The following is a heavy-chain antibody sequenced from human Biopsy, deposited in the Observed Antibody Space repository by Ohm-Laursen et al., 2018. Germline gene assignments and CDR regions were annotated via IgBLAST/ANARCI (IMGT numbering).Heavy chain of an antibody. D-gene: IGHD3-3*01. CDR3: VRASIFGVATSGFYYYGMDV. CDR1: GFTDINND. Sequence: GSLRLSCAASGFTDINNDISWVRQAPGKGLEWASFISSSGVQYHADSVKGRFTISRDNSKNTLYLQMNSLRAEDTAVYYCVRASIFGVATSGFYYYGMDVWGQGTTVTVSS. J-gene: IGHJ6*02. V-gene: IGHV3-66*01. CDR2: ISSSGVQ.